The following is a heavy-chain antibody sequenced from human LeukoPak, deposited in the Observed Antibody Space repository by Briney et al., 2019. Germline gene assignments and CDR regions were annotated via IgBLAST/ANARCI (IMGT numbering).Heavy chain of an antibody. CDR3: ARATSTLTFERY. CDR2: INHSGST. CDR1: GGSFSGYY. D-gene: IGHD7-27*01. Sequence: SETLSLTCAVYGGSFSGYYWSWIRQPPGKGLEWIGEINHSGSTNYNPSLKSRVTISVDTSKNQFSLKLSSVTAADAAVYYCARATSTLTFERYWGQGTLVTVSS. J-gene: IGHJ4*02. V-gene: IGHV4-34*01.